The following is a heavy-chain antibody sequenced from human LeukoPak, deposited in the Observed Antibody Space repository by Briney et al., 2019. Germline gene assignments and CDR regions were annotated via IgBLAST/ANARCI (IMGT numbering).Heavy chain of an antibody. J-gene: IGHJ3*02. CDR1: GFTFSSYG. Sequence: PGRSLRLSCAASGFTFSSYGMHWVRQAPGKGLEWVAVIWYDGSNIYYADPVKGRFAISRDNSKNTLYLQINSLRAEDTAVYYCARGDDSSGYYIHAFDIWGQGTMVTVSS. V-gene: IGHV3-33*01. CDR2: IWYDGSNI. CDR3: ARGDDSSGYYIHAFDI. D-gene: IGHD3-22*01.